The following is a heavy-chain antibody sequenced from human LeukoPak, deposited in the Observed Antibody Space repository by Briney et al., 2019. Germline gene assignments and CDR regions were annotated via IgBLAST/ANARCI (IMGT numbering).Heavy chain of an antibody. V-gene: IGHV1-69*05. J-gene: IGHJ3*02. Sequence: SVKVSCKASGGTFSSYAISWVRQAPGQGLEWMGRIIPIFGTANYAQKFQGRVTITTGESTSTAYMELSSLRSEDTAVYYCAREAMIVVVASGNDAFDIWGQGTMVTVSS. CDR3: AREAMIVVVASGNDAFDI. D-gene: IGHD3-22*01. CDR1: GGTFSSYA. CDR2: IIPIFGTA.